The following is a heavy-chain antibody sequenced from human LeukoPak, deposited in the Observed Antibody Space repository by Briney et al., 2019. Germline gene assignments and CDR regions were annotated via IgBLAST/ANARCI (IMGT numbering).Heavy chain of an antibody. Sequence: GGSLRLSCAVSGCTFSSYWMSWVRQAPGKGLEWVANIKQDGSEKYYVDSVKGRFTISRDNAENSLYLQMNSLRAEDTAVYYCARKRGYYYGSGSYYLFDYWGQGTPVTVSS. V-gene: IGHV3-7*01. CDR1: GCTFSSYW. CDR3: ARKRGYYYGSGSYYLFDY. CDR2: IKQDGSEK. D-gene: IGHD3-10*01. J-gene: IGHJ4*02.